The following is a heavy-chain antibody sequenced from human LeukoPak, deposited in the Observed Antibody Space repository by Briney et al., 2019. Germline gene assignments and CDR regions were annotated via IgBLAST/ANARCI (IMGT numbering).Heavy chain of an antibody. J-gene: IGHJ6*04. V-gene: IGHV3-11*04. CDR1: GFTFSDYY. CDR2: ISRTGSTI. Sequence: PGGSLRLSCAASGFTFSDYYMSWIRQAPGKGLEWLSYISRTGSTIYYADSVKGRFTVSRDNAKNSLYLQMNSLRAEDTAVYYCAREGYGSGEDYYGMDVWGKGTTVTVSS. CDR3: AREGYGSGEDYYGMDV. D-gene: IGHD3-10*01.